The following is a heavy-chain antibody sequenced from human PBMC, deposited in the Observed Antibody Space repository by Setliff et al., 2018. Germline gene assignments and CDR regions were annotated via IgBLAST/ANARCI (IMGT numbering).Heavy chain of an antibody. D-gene: IGHD2-2*01. CDR2: IRSKAYGGTT. CDR1: GFTFGDYP. V-gene: IGHV3-49*03. CDR3: ALAYCRSTTCHPLYY. Sequence: QAGGSLRLSCAASGFTFGDYPVNWFRQAPGKGLEWVGFIRSKAYGGTTEYAPSVKGRFTISRDDSKSIGYLQMNSLKTEDTAVYYCALAYCRSTTCHPLYYWGQGTLVTVSS. J-gene: IGHJ4*02.